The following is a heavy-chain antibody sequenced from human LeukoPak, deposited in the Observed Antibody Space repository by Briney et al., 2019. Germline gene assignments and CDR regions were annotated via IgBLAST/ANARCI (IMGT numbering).Heavy chain of an antibody. Sequence: SETLSLICTVSGGSISSYYWSWIRQPPGKGLEWIGYMYYSGSTKYNPSLKSRVTISVDTSKNQFSLKLSSVTAADTAVYYCASFPPEYCSGGSCYSWGQGILVTVSS. J-gene: IGHJ4*02. CDR2: MYYSGST. V-gene: IGHV4-59*01. CDR1: GGSISSYY. D-gene: IGHD2-15*01. CDR3: ASFPPEYCSGGSCYS.